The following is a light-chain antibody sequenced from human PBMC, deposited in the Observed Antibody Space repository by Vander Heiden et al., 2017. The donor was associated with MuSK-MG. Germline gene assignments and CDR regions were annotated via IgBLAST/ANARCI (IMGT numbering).Light chain of an antibody. J-gene: IGKJ1*01. CDR1: RSIGRD. Sequence: EIVLTQSPGALSLSPGERATLSCRASRSIGRDLAWYQQKPGQAPKFLMDGASGRATGIPERFSGSGSGTDFTLTISRLEPEDFAVYYCQQYSISWTFGQGTKVEI. CDR3: QQYSISWT. CDR2: GAS. V-gene: IGKV3-20*01.